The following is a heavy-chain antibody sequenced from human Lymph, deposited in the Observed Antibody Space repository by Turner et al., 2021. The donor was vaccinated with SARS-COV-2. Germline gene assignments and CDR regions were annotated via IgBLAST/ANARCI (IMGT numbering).Heavy chain of an antibody. CDR3: ARDLGTYGMDV. CDR2: IYSGSTT. D-gene: IGHD6-13*01. Sequence: EVQLVETGGGLLQPGGSLRLSCAASGIIVSRNYMNWVRQAPGKGLEWVSVIYSGSTTYYADSVKGRFTISSDNSKNTLYLQMNSLRVEDTAVYYCARDLGTYGMDVWGQGTTVTVSS. J-gene: IGHJ6*02. CDR1: GIIVSRNY. V-gene: IGHV3-53*02.